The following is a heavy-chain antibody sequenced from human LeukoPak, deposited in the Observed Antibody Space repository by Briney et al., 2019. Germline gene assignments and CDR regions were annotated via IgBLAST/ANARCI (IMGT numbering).Heavy chain of an antibody. CDR1: GFTFSSYG. CDR3: ARDLSRVPGTTTGAFDI. V-gene: IGHV3-21*01. D-gene: IGHD1-7*01. Sequence: PGGSLRLSCAASGFTFSSYGMHWVRQAPGKGLEWVSSISSSSSYIYYADSVKGRFTISRDNSKNTLYLQMNSLRAEDTAVYYCARDLSRVPGTTTGAFDIWGQGTMVTVSS. CDR2: ISSSSSYI. J-gene: IGHJ3*02.